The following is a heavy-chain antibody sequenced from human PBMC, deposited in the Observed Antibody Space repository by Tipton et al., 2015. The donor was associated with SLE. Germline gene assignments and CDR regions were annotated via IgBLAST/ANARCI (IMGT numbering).Heavy chain of an antibody. V-gene: IGHV4-39*01. Sequence: LRLSCAVYGGSISSSSSYYWAWIRQSPGKGVEWIGEIYHRGGTNYNPSLKSRVTISVDTSKNQFSLKLNSVTAADTAVYYCAAEKYSASYSYWGQGTLVTVSS. CDR2: IYHRGGT. CDR3: AAEKYSASYSY. J-gene: IGHJ4*02. D-gene: IGHD6-6*01. CDR1: GGSISSSSSYY.